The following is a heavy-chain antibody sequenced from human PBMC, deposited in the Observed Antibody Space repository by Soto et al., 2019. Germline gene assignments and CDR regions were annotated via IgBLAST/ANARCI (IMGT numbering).Heavy chain of an antibody. CDR1: GGTISSGDYY. Sequence: SSETLSLTCTVSGGTISSGDYYWSWICMSPVKGLGWIRYIYYSGRTYFNPSLKSRVTISVDTSKNQFSLKLSSVTAAGTAVYYCASSSNAYLFDPWGQGTLVTVSS. V-gene: IGHV4-30-4*01. D-gene: IGHD2-2*01. CDR2: IYYSGRT. J-gene: IGHJ5*02. CDR3: ASSSNAYLFDP.